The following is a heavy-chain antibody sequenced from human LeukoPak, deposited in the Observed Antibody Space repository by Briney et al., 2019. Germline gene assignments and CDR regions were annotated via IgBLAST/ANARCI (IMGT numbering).Heavy chain of an antibody. V-gene: IGHV4-59*01. Sequence: SETLSLTCTVSGGSISSYYWSWLRQPPGKGLEWGGNIYYSGSTNYNPSLKSRVTISVDTSKNHFSLKLSSVTAADTAVYYCARWGYYGGNIGVRYKWFDLWGQGTLVTVSS. CDR2: IYYSGST. J-gene: IGHJ5*02. CDR3: ARWGYYGGNIGVRYKWFDL. CDR1: GGSISSYY. D-gene: IGHD4-23*01.